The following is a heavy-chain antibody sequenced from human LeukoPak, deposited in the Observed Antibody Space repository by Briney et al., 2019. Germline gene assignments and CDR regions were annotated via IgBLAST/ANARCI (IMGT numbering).Heavy chain of an antibody. V-gene: IGHV4-59*01. J-gene: IGHJ3*02. CDR3: ARDPGGGGTFDI. D-gene: IGHD3-16*01. CDR2: IYYSGST. Sequence: PSETLSLTCTVSGGSISSYYWSWIRQPPGKGLEWIGYIYYSGSTNYNPSLKSRVTISVDTSKNQFSLELSSVTAADTAVYYCARDPGGGGTFDIWGQGTMVTVSS. CDR1: GGSISSYY.